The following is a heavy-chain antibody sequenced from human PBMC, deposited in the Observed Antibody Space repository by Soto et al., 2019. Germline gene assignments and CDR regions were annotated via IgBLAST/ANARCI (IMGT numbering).Heavy chain of an antibody. CDR3: ACSPTTSSIGSFDF. V-gene: IGHV4-4*07. Sequence: SETLSLTCTVYGGSLSSFYWNWIRQSAGKGLEWIGRIYLSGTTTYNPSLQSRVTMSVDTSKNQFSLKLSSLTAADTAVYYCACSPTTSSIGSFDFCCQRIM. CDR1: GGSLSSFY. J-gene: IGHJ3*01. CDR2: IYLSGTT. D-gene: IGHD2-15*01.